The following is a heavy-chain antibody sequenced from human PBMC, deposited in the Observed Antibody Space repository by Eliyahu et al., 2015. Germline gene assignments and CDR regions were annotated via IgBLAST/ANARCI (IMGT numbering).Heavy chain of an antibody. CDR3: ARAHHYDYGDPYFDN. V-gene: IGHV3-9*01. Sequence: EVQLVESGGGLVQPGRSLRLSCAASGFTFDDYAMHWVRQAPGKGLEWVSGINWNSGMIGYAASVKGRFTISRDNAKNSLYLQMNSLRTEDTAFYYCARAHHYDYGDPYFDNWGQGTLVTVSS. D-gene: IGHD4-17*01. CDR1: GFTFDDYA. J-gene: IGHJ4*02. CDR2: INWNSGMI.